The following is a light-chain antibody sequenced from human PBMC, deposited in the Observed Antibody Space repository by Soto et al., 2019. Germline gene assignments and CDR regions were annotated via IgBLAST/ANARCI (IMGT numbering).Light chain of an antibody. Sequence: EIVLTQSPGTLSLSPGERATLSCRASQSFSNNYLAWYQQKPGQAPRLLIYGVSSRATGIPDRFSGSGSGTDFTLSISRLEPEDFAVYYXXXYGTSPPMYIFGQGTNLEIK. CDR2: GVS. CDR3: XXYGTSPPMYI. CDR1: QSFSNNY. J-gene: IGKJ2*01. V-gene: IGKV3-20*01.